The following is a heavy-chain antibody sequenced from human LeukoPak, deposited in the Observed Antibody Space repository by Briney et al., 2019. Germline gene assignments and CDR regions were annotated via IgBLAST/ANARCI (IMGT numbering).Heavy chain of an antibody. CDR1: GYTFTGYY. D-gene: IGHD6-13*01. CDR3: ARGGGTRSEYSSSRRYSDY. Sequence: ASVKVSCKASGYTFTGYYIHWVRQAPGQGLEWMGWINPNSGGTNYAQKFQGRVTMTRDTSISTAYMELSRLRSDDTAVYYCARGGGTRSEYSSSRRYSDYWGQGTLVTVSS. CDR2: INPNSGGT. J-gene: IGHJ4*02. V-gene: IGHV1-2*02.